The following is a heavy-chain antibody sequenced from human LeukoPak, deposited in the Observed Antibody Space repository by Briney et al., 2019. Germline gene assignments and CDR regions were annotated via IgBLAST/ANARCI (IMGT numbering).Heavy chain of an antibody. Sequence: SVTVCCKASGDTFSSYAISWVRQAPGQGLEWMGGIIPIFGTANYAQKLQGRVTITTDESTSTSYMELSSFRSEDTAVYYCARDSSSWPSDYWGQGTLVTVSS. D-gene: IGHD6-13*01. CDR3: ARDSSSWPSDY. CDR1: GDTFSSYA. J-gene: IGHJ4*02. V-gene: IGHV1-69*05. CDR2: IIPIFGTA.